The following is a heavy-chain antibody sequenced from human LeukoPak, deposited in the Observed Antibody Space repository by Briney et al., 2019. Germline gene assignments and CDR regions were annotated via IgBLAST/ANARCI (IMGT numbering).Heavy chain of an antibody. J-gene: IGHJ4*02. Sequence: SVKVSCKASGGTFSSYAISWVRQAPGQGLEWMGGIIPIFGTANYAQKFQGRVTITADESTSTAYMELSSLRSEDTAVYYCARAGLRYFDWLPYYFDYWGQGTLVTVSS. CDR1: GGTFSSYA. CDR3: ARAGLRYFDWLPYYFDY. V-gene: IGHV1-69*01. D-gene: IGHD3-9*01. CDR2: IIPIFGTA.